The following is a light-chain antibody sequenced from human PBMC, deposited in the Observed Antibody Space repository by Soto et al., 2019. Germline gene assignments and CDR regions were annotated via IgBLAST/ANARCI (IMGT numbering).Light chain of an antibody. CDR1: SSDVGGYKY. CDR3: SSYTSSSTVV. V-gene: IGLV2-14*01. CDR2: EVS. J-gene: IGLJ2*01. Sequence: QSALTQPASVSGSPGQSITISCTGTSSDVGGYKYVSWYQQYPGKAPKPMIYEVSNRPSGVSNRFSGSKSGNTASLTISGLQAEDEADYYCSSYTSSSTVVFGGGTKLTVL.